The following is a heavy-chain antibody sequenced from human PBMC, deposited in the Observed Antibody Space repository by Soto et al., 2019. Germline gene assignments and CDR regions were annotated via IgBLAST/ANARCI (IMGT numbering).Heavy chain of an antibody. CDR3: ARAPPYYYDSSGYYRQTTNFDY. Sequence: GASVKVSCKASGGTFSSYAISWVRQAPGQGLEWVGGIIPIFVTANYAQKFQGRVTITADESTSTAYMELSSLRSEDTAVYYCARAPPYYYDSSGYYRQTTNFDYWGQGTLVTVSS. D-gene: IGHD3-22*01. CDR1: GGTFSSYA. CDR2: IIPIFVTA. V-gene: IGHV1-69*13. J-gene: IGHJ4*02.